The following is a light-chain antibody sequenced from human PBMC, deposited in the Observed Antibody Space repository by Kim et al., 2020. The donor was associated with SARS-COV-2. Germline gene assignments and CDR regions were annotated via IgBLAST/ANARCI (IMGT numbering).Light chain of an antibody. Sequence: APGKTARITCGGNNIGSKSVHWYQQKPGQAPVLVIYYDSDRPSGIPERFSGSNSGITATLTISRVEAGDEADYYCQVWDSSSDHPVFGGGTKLTVL. V-gene: IGLV3-21*04. CDR1: NIGSKS. J-gene: IGLJ3*02. CDR2: YDS. CDR3: QVWDSSSDHPV.